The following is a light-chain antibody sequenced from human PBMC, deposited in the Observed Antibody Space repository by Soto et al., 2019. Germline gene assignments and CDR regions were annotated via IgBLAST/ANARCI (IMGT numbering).Light chain of an antibody. Sequence: QSALTQPASVSGSPGQSITISCTGTSSDVGGYNYVSWYQQHPGKAPKLMIYEVSNRPSGVSNRFSGSKSGNTASLTISGLKAEDEADYYCSSYTSSNTYVFGTETKLTVL. CDR1: SSDVGGYNY. J-gene: IGLJ1*01. CDR2: EVS. V-gene: IGLV2-14*01. CDR3: SSYTSSNTYV.